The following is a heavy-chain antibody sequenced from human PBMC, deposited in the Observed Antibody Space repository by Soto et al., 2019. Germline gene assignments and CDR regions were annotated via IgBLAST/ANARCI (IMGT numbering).Heavy chain of an antibody. D-gene: IGHD2-15*01. V-gene: IGHV4-30-4*01. Sequence: QVQLQESGPGLVKPSQTLSLTCTISGGSITSGDYYWSWIRQPPGKGLEWVGYIHYNGSTYYNPSLKSRLTIAMDTSENQFSLQLSSVTAADTAVYYCVRILYWSGGKCYYIFYYWGHGTLVSVSS. CDR1: GGSITSGDYY. CDR2: IHYNGST. CDR3: VRILYWSGGKCYYIFYY. J-gene: IGHJ4*01.